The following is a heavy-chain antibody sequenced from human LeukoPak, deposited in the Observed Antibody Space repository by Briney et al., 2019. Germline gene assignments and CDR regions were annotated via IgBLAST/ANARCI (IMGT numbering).Heavy chain of an antibody. CDR3: APLLGIVVVPAAPTDAFDI. Sequence: GGSLRLSCAASGFTFRSYAMSWVGQAQGKGVEGVSDISGSGGRTYYADSVKGRFTISRDNCKNTLYLQINSLRAEDTAVYYCAPLLGIVVVPAAPTDAFDIWGQGTMVTVSS. CDR2: ISGSGGRT. J-gene: IGHJ3*02. CDR1: GFTFRSYA. V-gene: IGHV3-23*01. D-gene: IGHD2-2*01.